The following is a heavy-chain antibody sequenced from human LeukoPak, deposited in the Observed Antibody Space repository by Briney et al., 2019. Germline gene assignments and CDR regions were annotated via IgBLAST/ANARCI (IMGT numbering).Heavy chain of an antibody. D-gene: IGHD3-10*01. Sequence: ASVKVSCTASGYTFTTYGVSWVRQAPGQGLEWMGWINPNSGGTNYAQKFQGRVTMTRDTSISTAYMELSRLRSDDTAVYYCARVYGSGYYFDYWGQGTLVTVSS. CDR1: GYTFTTYG. V-gene: IGHV1-2*02. CDR2: INPNSGGT. CDR3: ARVYGSGYYFDY. J-gene: IGHJ4*02.